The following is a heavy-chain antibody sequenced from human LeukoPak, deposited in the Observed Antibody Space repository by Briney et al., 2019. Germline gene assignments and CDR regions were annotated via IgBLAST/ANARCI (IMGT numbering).Heavy chain of an antibody. CDR2: ISSGSTFI. CDR3: ARDPPRGRGRDGYNYVVEY. V-gene: IGHV3-21*01. CDR1: GFTFDTYS. J-gene: IGHJ4*02. D-gene: IGHD5-24*01. Sequence: GGSLRLSCAASGFTFDTYSMNWVRQAPGKGLEWVSSISSGSTFIYYADSVKGRFTISRDNAKNSLYLQMNSLRAEDTAVYYCARDPPRGRGRDGYNYVVEYWGQGTLVTVSS.